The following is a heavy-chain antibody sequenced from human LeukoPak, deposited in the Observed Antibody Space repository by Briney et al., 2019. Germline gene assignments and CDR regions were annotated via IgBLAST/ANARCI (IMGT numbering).Heavy chain of an antibody. CDR1: GFTFDDYA. D-gene: IGHD3-22*01. CDR2: ISWNSGSI. V-gene: IGHV3-9*01. CDR3: AKALYYYDSSGYYWGYFDY. J-gene: IGHJ4*02. Sequence: GGSLRLSCAASGFTFDDYAMHWVRQAPGKGLEWVSGISWNSGSIGYADSVKGRFTISRDNAKNSLYLQMNSLRAEDTALYCCAKALYYYDSSGYYWGYFDYWGQGTLVTVSS.